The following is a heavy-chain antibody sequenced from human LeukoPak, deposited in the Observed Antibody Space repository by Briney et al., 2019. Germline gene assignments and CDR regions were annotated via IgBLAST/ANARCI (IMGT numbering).Heavy chain of an antibody. CDR2: IYYSGST. CDR1: GGSISSYY. V-gene: IGHV4-59*08. J-gene: IGHJ6*02. CDR3: ARTYSRPSPRYYYGMDV. D-gene: IGHD6-6*01. Sequence: SETLSLTCTVSGGSISSYYWSWIRQPPGKGLEWIGYIYYSGSTNYNPSLKSRVTVSVYTSKNQFALKLSSLTAADTAVYYCARTYSRPSPRYYYGMDVWGQGTTVTASS.